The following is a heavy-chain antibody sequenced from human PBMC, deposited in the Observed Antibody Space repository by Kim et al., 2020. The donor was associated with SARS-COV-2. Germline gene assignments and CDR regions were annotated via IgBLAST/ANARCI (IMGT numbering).Heavy chain of an antibody. V-gene: IGHV3-11*01. J-gene: IGHJ6*01. CDR3: ARASFSDPYSSSWYYYY. D-gene: IGHD6-13*01. Sequence: GGSLRLSCAASGFTFSDFYMSWIRQAPGKGLDWVSYISTSGSIIDYADSVKGRFTISRNNAENSLYLQMNSLRAEDTAVYYCARASFSDPYSSSWYYYY. CDR1: GFTFSDFY. CDR2: ISTSGSII.